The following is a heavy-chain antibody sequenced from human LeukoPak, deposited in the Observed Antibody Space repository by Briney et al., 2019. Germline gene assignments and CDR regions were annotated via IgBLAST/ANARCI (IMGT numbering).Heavy chain of an antibody. CDR2: IYYSGST. V-gene: IGHV4-39*07. J-gene: IGHJ5*02. CDR3: ARDRARGSWFDP. CDR1: GGSISSSSYY. Sequence: SETLSLTCTVSGGSISSSSYYWGWIRRPPGKGLEWIGSIYYSGSTYYNPSLKSRVTISVDTSKNQFSLKLSSVTAADTAVYYCARDRARGSWFDPWGQGTLVTVSS. D-gene: IGHD1-26*01.